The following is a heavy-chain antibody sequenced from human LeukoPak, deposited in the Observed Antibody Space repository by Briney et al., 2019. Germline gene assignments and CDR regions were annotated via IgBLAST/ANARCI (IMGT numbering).Heavy chain of an antibody. D-gene: IGHD5-18*01. CDR1: GFTFSSYS. J-gene: IGHJ4*02. CDR3: AREVEVFDSYGTDY. CDR2: ISSSSSYI. Sequence: KPGGSLRLSCAASGFTFSSYSMNWVRQAPGKGLEWVSSISSSSSYIYYADSVKGRFTISRDNAKNSLYLQMNSLRAEDTAVYYCAREVEVFDSYGTDYWGQGTLVTVSS. V-gene: IGHV3-21*01.